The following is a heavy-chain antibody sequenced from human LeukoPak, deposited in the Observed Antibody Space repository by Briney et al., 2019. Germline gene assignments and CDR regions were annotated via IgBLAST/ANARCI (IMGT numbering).Heavy chain of an antibody. CDR3: AREVAGTPWIDN. Sequence: SETLSLTCTVSGGSISSRNYCWGWIRQPPGKGLEWIGNIYYSGGTYYNPSLNSRVTISVDTSKNQFSLKLSSVTAADTAVYYCAREVAGTPWIDNWGQGTLVTVSS. CDR1: GGSISSRNYC. CDR2: IYYSGGT. D-gene: IGHD6-19*01. J-gene: IGHJ4*02. V-gene: IGHV4-39*02.